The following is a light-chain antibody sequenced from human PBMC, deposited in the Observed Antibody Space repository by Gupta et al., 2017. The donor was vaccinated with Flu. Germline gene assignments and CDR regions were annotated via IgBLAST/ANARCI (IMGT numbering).Light chain of an antibody. Sequence: DIQMTQSPSSLSTSVGDRVTITCRASQDIDSYLAWIQDQPGKAPKSLTFGASNFLRAVPSRFSASTYLTHFTLVMPTLHPADFATHYCRHYTTSPRTFGEGTLVDIK. CDR2: GAS. V-gene: IGKV1-16*01. CDR3: RHYTTSPRT. CDR1: QDIDSY. J-gene: IGKJ1*01.